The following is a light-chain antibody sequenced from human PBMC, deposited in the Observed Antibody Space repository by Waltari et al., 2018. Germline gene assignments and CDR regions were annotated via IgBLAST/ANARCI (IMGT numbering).Light chain of an antibody. J-gene: IGLJ3*02. V-gene: IGLV1-47*01. CDR2: RNT. CDR3: AAWDDSLSGFWV. CDR1: SSNFVCNY. Sequence: QSVLTQPPSASGTPGQRVTISCSGRSSNFVCNYVYWYQQLPGTAPKLLIFRNTQRPAGVPNLFSGSVSSISASLAISGLRSDDEADYYCAAWDDSLSGFWVFGGGTKHTAL.